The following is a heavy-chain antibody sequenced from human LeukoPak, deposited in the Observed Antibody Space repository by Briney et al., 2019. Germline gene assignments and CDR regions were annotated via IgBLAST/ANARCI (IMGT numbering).Heavy chain of an antibody. Sequence: GGPLRLSCAASGFTFSSYEMNWVRQAPGKGLEWVSYISSSGSTIYYADSVKGRFTISRDNAKNSLYLQMNSLRAEDTAVYYCATITGEVYYYGMDVWGQGTTVTVSS. D-gene: IGHD7-27*01. J-gene: IGHJ6*02. CDR2: ISSSGSTI. CDR1: GFTFSSYE. V-gene: IGHV3-48*03. CDR3: ATITGEVYYYGMDV.